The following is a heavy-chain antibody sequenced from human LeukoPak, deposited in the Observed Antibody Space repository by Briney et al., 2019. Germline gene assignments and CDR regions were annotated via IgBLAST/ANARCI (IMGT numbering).Heavy chain of an antibody. J-gene: IGHJ4*02. CDR1: GGSITSNNYY. CDR2: FYYSGST. V-gene: IGHV4-39*01. CDR3: VYYYGSGSVEY. Sequence: PSETLSLTCTVSGGSITSNNYYWGWIRQPPGKGLEWVGSFYYSGSTNYNPSLKSRLTISVDTSKNQFSLKLSSVTAADTAMYYCVYYYGSGSVEYWGQGTLVTGSS. D-gene: IGHD3-10*01.